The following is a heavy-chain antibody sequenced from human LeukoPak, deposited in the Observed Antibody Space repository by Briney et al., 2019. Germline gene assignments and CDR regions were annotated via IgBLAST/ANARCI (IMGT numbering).Heavy chain of an antibody. Sequence: SETLSLTCTVSGGSISSSSYYWGWIRQPPGKGLEWIGSIYYSGSTYYNPSLKSRVTISVDTPKNQFSLKLSSVTAADTAVYYCARNYCSSTSCYRDDYYYMDVWGKGTTVTVSS. CDR2: IYYSGST. J-gene: IGHJ6*03. CDR3: ARNYCSSTSCYRDDYYYMDV. D-gene: IGHD2-2*02. CDR1: GGSISSSSYY. V-gene: IGHV4-39*01.